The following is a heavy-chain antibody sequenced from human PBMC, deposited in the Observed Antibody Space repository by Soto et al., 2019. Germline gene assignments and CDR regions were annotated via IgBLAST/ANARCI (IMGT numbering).Heavy chain of an antibody. CDR2: IWYDGTNK. CDR1: GFTLSSYG. J-gene: IGHJ4*02. CDR3: VRDIGWNLFDY. Sequence: GGSLRLSCAASGFTLSSYGMHWVRQAPGKGLEWVAVIWYDGTNKYYADSVKGRFTISRDNSKNTLYLQMNSLRAEDTAVYYCVRDIGWNLFDYWGQGSLVTVSS. V-gene: IGHV3-33*01. D-gene: IGHD1-1*01.